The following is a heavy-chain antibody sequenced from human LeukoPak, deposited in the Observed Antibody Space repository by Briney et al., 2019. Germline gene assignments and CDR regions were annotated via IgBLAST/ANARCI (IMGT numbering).Heavy chain of an antibody. CDR2: IKPSGGST. Sequence: ASVKVSCKASGYTFTSYYMHWVRQAPGQGLEWMGIIKPSGGSTSYAQKFQGRVTMTRDTSTSTVYMELSSLRSEDTAVYYCARSKYCGGDCYSGPLDYWGQGTLVTVSS. V-gene: IGHV1-46*01. D-gene: IGHD2-21*02. J-gene: IGHJ4*02. CDR1: GYTFTSYY. CDR3: ARSKYCGGDCYSGPLDY.